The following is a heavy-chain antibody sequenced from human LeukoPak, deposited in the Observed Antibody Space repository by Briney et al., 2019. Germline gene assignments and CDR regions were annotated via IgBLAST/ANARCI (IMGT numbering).Heavy chain of an antibody. J-gene: IGHJ4*02. D-gene: IGHD3-9*01. CDR3: ATYDILTGYRGY. Sequence: GASVKVSCKVSGYTLTELSMHWVRQAPGKGLEWMGGFDPEDGETIYAQKFQGRVTMTEDTSTDTAYMELSSLRSEDTAVYYCATYDILTGYRGYWGQGTLVTVSS. CDR2: FDPEDGET. V-gene: IGHV1-24*01. CDR1: GYTLTELS.